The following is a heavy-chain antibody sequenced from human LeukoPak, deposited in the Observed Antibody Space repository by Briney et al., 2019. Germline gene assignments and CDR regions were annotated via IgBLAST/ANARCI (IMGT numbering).Heavy chain of an antibody. CDR3: TRVFRYLLDY. Sequence: GGSLRLSCEVSGFTFTSFWMSWVRQAPGKGLEWVGFIRSKAYGGTTEYAASVKGRFTISRDDSKSIAYLQMNSLKTEDTAVYYCTRVFRYLLDYWGQGTLVTVSS. J-gene: IGHJ4*02. CDR1: GFTFTSFW. V-gene: IGHV3-49*04. D-gene: IGHD1-26*01. CDR2: IRSKAYGGTT.